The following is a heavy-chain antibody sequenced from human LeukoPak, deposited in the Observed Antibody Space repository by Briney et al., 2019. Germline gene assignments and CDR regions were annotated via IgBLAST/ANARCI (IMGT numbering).Heavy chain of an antibody. J-gene: IGHJ4*02. V-gene: IGHV4-39*07. CDR2: IYYSGST. D-gene: IGHD3-22*01. Sequence: PSETLSLTCTVSGGSISSSSYYWGWIRQPPGKGLEWIGSIYYSGSTYYNPSLKSRVTISVDTSKNQFSLKLSSVTAADTAVYYCAGVVVVRKSYYFDYWGQGTLVTVSS. CDR1: GGSISSSSYY. CDR3: AGVVVVRKSYYFDY.